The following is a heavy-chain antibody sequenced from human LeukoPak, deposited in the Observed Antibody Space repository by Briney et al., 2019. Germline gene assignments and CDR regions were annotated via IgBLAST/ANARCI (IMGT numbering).Heavy chain of an antibody. J-gene: IGHJ4*02. CDR1: GFTFSNYA. D-gene: IGHD3-3*01. CDR3: VKKRSYYDFWSGYCHY. V-gene: IGHV3-23*01. Sequence: PGGSLRLSCAASGFTFSNYATSWVRQTPGKGLECVSTIGGGGDYTYYADSVKGRFTVSRDNSKNTLYLQMNSLRAEDTALYYCVKKRSYYDFWSGYCHYWGQGTLVTVSS. CDR2: IGGGGDYT.